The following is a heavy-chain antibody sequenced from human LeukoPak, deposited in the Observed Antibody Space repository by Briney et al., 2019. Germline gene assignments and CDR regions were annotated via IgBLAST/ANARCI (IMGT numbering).Heavy chain of an antibody. D-gene: IGHD3-10*01. CDR1: GFIFSRYG. V-gene: IGHV3-30*03. J-gene: IGHJ6*04. CDR2: VSYDGTET. CDR3: ARSARGVIFDV. Sequence: GGSLRLSCAASGFIFSRYGMHWVRQAPGKGLEWVAVVSYDGTETKYADSVKGRLNLSRDNSKNTVYLQMNSLTFEDTAVYYCARSARGVIFDVWGKGTTVIVSS.